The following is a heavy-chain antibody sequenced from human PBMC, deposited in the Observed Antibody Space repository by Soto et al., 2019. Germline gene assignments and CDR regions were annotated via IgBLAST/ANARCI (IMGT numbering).Heavy chain of an antibody. J-gene: IGHJ4*02. CDR2: IYNSGST. CDR1: GGSVSSGSYY. CDR3: ARESDSGSYYFDY. V-gene: IGHV4-61*03. D-gene: IGHD3-10*01. Sequence: PSETLSLNGTVSGGSVSSGSYYWSWIRQPPGKGLEWIGYIYNSGSTNYNPSLKSRVTISVDTSKNHFSLRMSSVTAADTAVYYCARESDSGSYYFDYGCRGTLVTVSS.